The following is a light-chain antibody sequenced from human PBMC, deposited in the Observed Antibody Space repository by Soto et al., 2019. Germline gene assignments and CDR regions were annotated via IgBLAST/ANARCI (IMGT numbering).Light chain of an antibody. V-gene: IGLV2-14*03. CDR3: SSYTTSNTRQIV. Sequence: QSVLTQPASVSGSPGQSITISCTGTSSDIGGYNYVSWYQHHPGKAPKLIIYDVSNRPSGVSIRFSGSKSDNTASLTISWLQPEDEADYHCSSYTTSNTRQIVFGTGTKVTDL. J-gene: IGLJ1*01. CDR2: DVS. CDR1: SSDIGGYNY.